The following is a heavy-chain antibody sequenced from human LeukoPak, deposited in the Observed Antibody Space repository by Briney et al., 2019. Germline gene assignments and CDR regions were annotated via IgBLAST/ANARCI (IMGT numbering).Heavy chain of an antibody. D-gene: IGHD5-24*01. CDR3: AREHLKRWLQPAISY. J-gene: IGHJ4*02. V-gene: IGHV1-2*02. Sequence: ASVKVSCKASGYTFTGYYMHWVRQAPGQGLEWMGWINPNSGGTNYAQKFQGRVIMTRDTSISTAYMELSRLRSDDTAVYYRAREHLKRWLQPAISYWGQGTLVTVSS. CDR1: GYTFTGYY. CDR2: INPNSGGT.